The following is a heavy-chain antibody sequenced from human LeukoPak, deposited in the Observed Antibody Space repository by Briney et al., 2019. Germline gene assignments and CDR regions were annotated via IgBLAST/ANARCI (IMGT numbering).Heavy chain of an antibody. CDR1: GFTFDDYA. D-gene: IGHD2-8*01. CDR3: AKGQDIVPRLADL. J-gene: IGHJ4*02. Sequence: GRSLRLSCAASGFTFDDYAMHWVRQAPGKGLEWVSGISWNSGSIGYADSVKGRFTISRDNAKNSLYLQMNSLRAEDTALYYCAKGQDIVPRLADLWGQGTLVTVSS. CDR2: ISWNSGSI. V-gene: IGHV3-9*01.